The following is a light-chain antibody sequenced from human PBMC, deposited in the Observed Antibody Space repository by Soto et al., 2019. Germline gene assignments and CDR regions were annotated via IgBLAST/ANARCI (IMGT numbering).Light chain of an antibody. CDR3: LQDINSPWT. CDR1: QSIGND. Sequence: AIQVTRSPSSLSASVGARVAIACGASQSIGNDLGWYQQKPGKPPKVLIYGASNLQSGVPPRFSGSGSGTDFTLAISSLQPEDSATYSCLQDINSPWTFGQGTKVDIK. CDR2: GAS. V-gene: IGKV1-6*01. J-gene: IGKJ1*01.